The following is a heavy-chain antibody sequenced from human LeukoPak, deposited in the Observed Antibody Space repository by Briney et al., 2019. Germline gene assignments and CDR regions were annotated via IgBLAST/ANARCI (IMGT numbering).Heavy chain of an antibody. CDR3: AKRYSGSSGLYNFDY. J-gene: IGHJ4*02. CDR2: ITGSTGST. V-gene: IGHV3-23*01. Sequence: SGGSLRLSCAASGLTFSSYAMSWVRQAPGKGLEWVSAITGSTGSTYYADSVKGRFTISRDNSKNTLYLQMNSLRAEDTAVYYCAKRYSGSSGLYNFDYWGQGTLVTVSS. D-gene: IGHD1-26*01. CDR1: GLTFSSYA.